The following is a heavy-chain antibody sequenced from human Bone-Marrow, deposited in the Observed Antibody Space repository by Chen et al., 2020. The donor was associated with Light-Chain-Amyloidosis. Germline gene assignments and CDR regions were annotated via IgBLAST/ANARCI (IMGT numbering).Heavy chain of an antibody. CDR3: ARDRYSTTPWDYSSGMDV. V-gene: IGHV4-31*03. J-gene: IGHJ6*02. D-gene: IGHD1-1*01. CDR2: IDYSGSS. CDR1: GGSINSGGSY. Sequence: QVQLQESGPGLVKPSQTLSLTCSVSGGSINSGGSYWRWIRQHPGKGLEWIGFIDYSGSSYYNPSLQSRVTISIDTSKKEFSLRLSSVTAADTAVYYCARDRYSTTPWDYSSGMDVWGQGTTVTVSS.